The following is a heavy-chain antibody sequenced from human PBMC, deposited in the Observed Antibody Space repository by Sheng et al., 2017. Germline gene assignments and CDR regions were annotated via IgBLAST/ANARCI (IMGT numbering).Heavy chain of an antibody. V-gene: IGHV5-51*01. CDR1: GYSFSNYW. Sequence: EVQLVQSGAEVKKPGESLKISCKGSGYSFSNYWIGWVRQMPGKGLEWMDIIYPGDSDTRYNPSFQGQVAISADKSINTAYLQWSSLKASDSAMYYCARLTTSATGRRTSGKDWFDPWGQGTL. CDR3: ARLTTSATGRRTSGKDWFDP. CDR2: IYPGDSDT. J-gene: IGHJ5*02. D-gene: IGHD1-1*01.